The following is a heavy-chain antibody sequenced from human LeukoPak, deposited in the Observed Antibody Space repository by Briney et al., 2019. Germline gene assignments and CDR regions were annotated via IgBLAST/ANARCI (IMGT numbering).Heavy chain of an antibody. J-gene: IGHJ4*02. CDR3: AGGANVVVVAAPIDY. CDR1: GFTFSDYY. Sequence: PGGSLRLSCAASGFTFSDYYMSWIRQAPGKGLEWVSYISSSGSTIYYADSVKGRFTISRDNAKNSLYLQMNSLRAEDTAVYYCAGGANVVVVAAPIDYWGQGTLVTVSS. V-gene: IGHV3-11*01. D-gene: IGHD2-15*01. CDR2: ISSSGSTI.